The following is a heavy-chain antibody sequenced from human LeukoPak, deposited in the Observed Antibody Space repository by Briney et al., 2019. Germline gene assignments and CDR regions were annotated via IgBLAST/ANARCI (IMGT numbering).Heavy chain of an antibody. CDR3: AKEQLEQGFDP. Sequence: PGRSLRLSCAASGFTFSSYGMHWVRQAPGKGLEWVAVIWYDGSNKYYADSVKGRFTISRDNSKNTLYLQMNSLRAEDTAVYYCAKEQLEQGFDPWGQGTLVTVSS. CDR1: GFTFSSYG. CDR2: IWYDGSNK. V-gene: IGHV3-33*06. J-gene: IGHJ5*02. D-gene: IGHD1-1*01.